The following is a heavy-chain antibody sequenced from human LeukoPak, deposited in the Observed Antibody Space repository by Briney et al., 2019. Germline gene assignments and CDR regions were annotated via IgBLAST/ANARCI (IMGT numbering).Heavy chain of an antibody. CDR1: GGSISSGGYS. CDR2: IYYSGST. D-gene: IGHD5-18*01. V-gene: IGHV4-39*01. J-gene: IGHJ5*02. Sequence: SETLSLTCAVSGGSISSGGYSWSWIRQPPGKGLEWIGSIYYSGSTYYNPSLKSRVTISVDTSKNQFSLKLSSVTAADTAVYYCAKNGYSYENWFDPWGQGTLVTVSS. CDR3: AKNGYSYENWFDP.